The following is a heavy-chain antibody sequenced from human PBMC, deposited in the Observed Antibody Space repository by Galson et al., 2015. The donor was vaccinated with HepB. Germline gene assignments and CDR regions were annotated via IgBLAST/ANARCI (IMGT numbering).Heavy chain of an antibody. J-gene: IGHJ1*01. Sequence: SVKVSCKASGYTFTSYGISWVRQAPGQGLEWMGWISAYNGNTNYAQKLQGRVTMTTDTSTSTAYMELRSLRSDDTAVYYCARVANNYGEGEYFQHWGQGTMVTVSS. CDR3: ARVANNYGEGEYFQH. CDR1: GYTFTSYG. V-gene: IGHV1-18*04. CDR2: ISAYNGNT. D-gene: IGHD3-10*01.